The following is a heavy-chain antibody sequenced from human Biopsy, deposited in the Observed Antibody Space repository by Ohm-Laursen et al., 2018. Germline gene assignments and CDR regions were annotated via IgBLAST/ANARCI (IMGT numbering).Heavy chain of an antibody. CDR2: VTGSGRST. CDR1: GFTFSGYA. Sequence: SLRLSCAAFGFTFSGYAMSWVRQGPEKGLEWVSVVTGSGRSTYYTDSVKGRFSISRDNSKNTLYLQMNSLRVEDTAVYYCAKGRSGGTGHGNWFDPWGQGTLVTVSS. J-gene: IGHJ5*02. V-gene: IGHV3-23*01. D-gene: IGHD3-10*01. CDR3: AKGRSGGTGHGNWFDP.